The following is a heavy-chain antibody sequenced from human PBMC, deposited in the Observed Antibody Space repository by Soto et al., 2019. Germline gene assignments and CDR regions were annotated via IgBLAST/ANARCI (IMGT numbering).Heavy chain of an antibody. CDR3: ARSAGWYAVHS. J-gene: IGHJ4*02. CDR1: GDSVRSPYY. D-gene: IGHD6-19*01. V-gene: IGHV4-4*02. Sequence: QVQLQESGPGLVKPSGTLSLTCAVSGDSVRSPYYWCWVRQPPGKGLEWIGEVFHTGTTSYNPSLRSRVTISMDKAIHQCSLDLSSVTAADTAVYYCARSAGWYAVHSWGPGTLFLVSS. CDR2: VFHTGTT.